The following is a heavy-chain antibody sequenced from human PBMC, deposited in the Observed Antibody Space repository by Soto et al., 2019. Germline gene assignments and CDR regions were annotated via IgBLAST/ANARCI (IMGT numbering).Heavy chain of an antibody. CDR3: AKGDDEVDLDY. J-gene: IGHJ4*02. CDR2: ISYDGSEK. Sequence: GGSLRLSCEASGFTFSRYPLHWVRQAPGKGLEWVAVISYDGSEKYPADSVKGRISISRDNSKNALYLQMNSLRAEDTAVYYCAKGDDEVDLDYWGQGTLVTVSS. CDR1: GFTFSRYP. V-gene: IGHV3-30-3*01. D-gene: IGHD1-1*01.